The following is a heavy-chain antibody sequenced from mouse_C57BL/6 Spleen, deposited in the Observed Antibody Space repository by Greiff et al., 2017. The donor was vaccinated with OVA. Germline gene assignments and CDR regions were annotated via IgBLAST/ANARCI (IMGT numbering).Heavy chain of an antibody. V-gene: IGHV2-2*01. CDR2: IWSGGST. Sequence: QVQLKESGPGLVQPSQSLSITCTVSGFSLTSYGVHWVRQSPGKGLEWLGVIWSGGSTDYNAAFISRLSISKDNSKSQVFFKMNSLQADDTAIYYCASPYDYDGVWFAYWGQGTLVTVSA. CDR1: GFSLTSYG. CDR3: ASPYDYDGVWFAY. D-gene: IGHD2-4*01. J-gene: IGHJ3*01.